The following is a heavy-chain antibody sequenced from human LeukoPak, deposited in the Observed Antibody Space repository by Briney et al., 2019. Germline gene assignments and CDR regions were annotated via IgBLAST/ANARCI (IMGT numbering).Heavy chain of an antibody. Sequence: GESLKISCKGSGYSFTSYWISWVRQMPGKGLEWMGRIDPSDSYTNYSPSFQGHVTISADKSISTAYLQWSSLKASDTAMYYCARLVRRYGDYFVPDDYWGQGTLVTVSS. D-gene: IGHD4-17*01. CDR3: ARLVRRYGDYFVPDDY. V-gene: IGHV5-10-1*01. J-gene: IGHJ4*02. CDR2: IDPSDSYT. CDR1: GYSFTSYW.